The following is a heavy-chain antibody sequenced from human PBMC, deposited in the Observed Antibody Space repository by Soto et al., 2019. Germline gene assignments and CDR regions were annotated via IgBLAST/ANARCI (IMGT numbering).Heavy chain of an antibody. V-gene: IGHV1-24*01. J-gene: IGHJ1*01. CDR3: ATGPIYGDYAIAEYFQH. Sequence: ASVKVSCKVSGYTLTELSMHWVRQAPGKGLEWKGGFDPEDGETIYAQKFQGRVTMTEDTSTDTAYMELSSLRSEDTAVYYCATGPIYGDYAIAEYFQHWGQGTLVTVSS. CDR2: FDPEDGET. D-gene: IGHD4-17*01. CDR1: GYTLTELS.